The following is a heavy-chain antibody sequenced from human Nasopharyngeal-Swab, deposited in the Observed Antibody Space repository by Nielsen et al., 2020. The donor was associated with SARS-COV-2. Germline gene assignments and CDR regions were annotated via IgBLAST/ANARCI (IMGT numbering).Heavy chain of an antibody. D-gene: IGHD3-9*01. CDR1: GGSISSSSYY. CDR2: IYYSGST. Sequence: SETLSLTCTVSGGSISSSSYYWGWIRQPPGKGLEWIGSIYYSGSTYYNPSLKSRVTISVDTSKNQFSLKLSSVTAADTAVYYCARAGPVRYFDWLHNWFDPWGQGTLVTVSS. CDR3: ARAGPVRYFDWLHNWFDP. V-gene: IGHV4-39*01. J-gene: IGHJ5*02.